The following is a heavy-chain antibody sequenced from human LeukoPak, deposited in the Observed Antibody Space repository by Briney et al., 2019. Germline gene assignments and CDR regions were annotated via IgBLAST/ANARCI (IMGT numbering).Heavy chain of an antibody. D-gene: IGHD2-21*01. CDR3: ASYPRSIPTPPFDY. J-gene: IGHJ4*02. CDR1: GGTFSSYA. Sequence: GASVKVSCKASGGTFSSYAISWVRQAPGQGLEWMGGIIPIFGTANYAQKFQGRVTITADESTSTAYMELSSLRSDDTAVYFCASYPRSIPTPPFDYWGQGTLVTVSS. V-gene: IGHV1-69*13. CDR2: IIPIFGTA.